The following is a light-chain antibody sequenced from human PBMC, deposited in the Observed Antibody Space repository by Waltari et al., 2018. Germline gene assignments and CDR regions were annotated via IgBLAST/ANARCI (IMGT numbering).Light chain of an antibody. Sequence: QSALTQPASVSGSLGQSITISRTGTNRDVGRYTVVSWHQQHPGKAPKLLLYGVTKRPSGVSTRFSGSKSGNTASMTISGLQAEDEADYYCSSYAGDNIVVFGGGTRLTVV. V-gene: IGLV2-23*02. CDR3: SSYAGDNIVV. CDR1: NRDVGRYTV. J-gene: IGLJ2*01. CDR2: GVT.